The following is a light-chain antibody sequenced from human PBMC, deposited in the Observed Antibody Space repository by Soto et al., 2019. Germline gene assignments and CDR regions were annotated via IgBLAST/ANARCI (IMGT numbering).Light chain of an antibody. V-gene: IGKV1-5*01. CDR2: DAS. Sequence: DIQMTQSPSTLSASVGDRVTITGRASQSISSWLAWYQQKPGKATTLLIYDASRLESGVPSRFSGCGFGTEFTLTVSSLQADDFAAYYCQQYNSYWTFGQGTKVYI. CDR1: QSISSW. J-gene: IGKJ1*01. CDR3: QQYNSYWT.